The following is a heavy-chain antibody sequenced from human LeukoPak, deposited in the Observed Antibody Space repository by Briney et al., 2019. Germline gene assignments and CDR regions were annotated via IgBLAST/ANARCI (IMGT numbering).Heavy chain of an antibody. D-gene: IGHD3-10*01. CDR1: GFTFSNAW. CDR3: ARDERYYGSAALN. J-gene: IGHJ4*02. V-gene: IGHV3-15*01. Sequence: RAGGSLRLSCAASGFTFSNAWMSWVRQAPGKGLEWVGRIKSKTDGGTTDYAAPVKGRFTISRDDSKNTLYLQMNSLKTEDTAVYYCARDERYYGSAALNWGQGTLVTVSS. CDR2: IKSKTDGGTT.